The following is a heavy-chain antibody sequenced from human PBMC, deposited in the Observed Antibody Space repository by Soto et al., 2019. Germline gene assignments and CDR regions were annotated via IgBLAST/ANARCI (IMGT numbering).Heavy chain of an antibody. Sequence: QVQLVESGGGVVQPGRSQRLSCAASGFTFSSYGMHWVRQAPGKGLEWVAVIWYDGSNKYYADSVKGRFTISRDNSKNTLYLQMNSLRAEDTAVYYCARDHHIVVVTAILAYWGQGTLVTVSS. CDR3: ARDHHIVVVTAILAY. J-gene: IGHJ4*02. CDR2: IWYDGSNK. CDR1: GFTFSSYG. V-gene: IGHV3-33*01. D-gene: IGHD2-21*02.